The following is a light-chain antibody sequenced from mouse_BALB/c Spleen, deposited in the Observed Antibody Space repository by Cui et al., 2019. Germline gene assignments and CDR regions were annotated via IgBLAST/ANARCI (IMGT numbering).Light chain of an antibody. J-gene: IGKJ1*01. Sequence: QIVLTQSPTMMSVSLSERVTMTFTASSSVSSSYLHWYQQKPGSSPKLWIYSTSNLASGVPARFSGSGSGTSYSLTVSSMEAEDAATYYCHQYHRSPRTFGGGTKLEIK. CDR1: SSVSSSY. CDR2: STS. CDR3: HQYHRSPRT. V-gene: IGKV4-74*01.